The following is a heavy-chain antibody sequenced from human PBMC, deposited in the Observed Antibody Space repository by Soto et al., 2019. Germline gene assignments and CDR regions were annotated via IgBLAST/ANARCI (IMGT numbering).Heavy chain of an antibody. D-gene: IGHD1-1*01. J-gene: IGHJ3*01. CDR1: GLTVSGKKY. V-gene: IGHV3-53*01. CDR3: ATWHEQEHAYDV. CDR2: LYDVDGS. Sequence: PAGSLRLSCAVSGLTVSGKKYVAWVRQAPGKGLEWVSALYDVDGSFYSDSVKGRFTTSSDSSKTTVYLQMNDLRPADTAVYYCATWHEQEHAYDVWGQGTTVTVSS.